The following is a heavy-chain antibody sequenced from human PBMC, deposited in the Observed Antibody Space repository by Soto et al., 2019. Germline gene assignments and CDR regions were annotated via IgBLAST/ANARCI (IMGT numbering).Heavy chain of an antibody. CDR3: ARESGYYGDYDY. CDR1: GGSISSSSYF. J-gene: IGHJ4*02. CDR2: MYYSGST. D-gene: IGHD4-17*01. V-gene: IGHV4-39*07. Sequence: SETLSLTCTVSGGSISSSSYFWGWIRQPPGKGLEWIGSMYYSGSTYYNPSLKSRVTISVDTSKNQFSLKLSSVTAADTAVYYCARESGYYGDYDYWGQGTLVTVSS.